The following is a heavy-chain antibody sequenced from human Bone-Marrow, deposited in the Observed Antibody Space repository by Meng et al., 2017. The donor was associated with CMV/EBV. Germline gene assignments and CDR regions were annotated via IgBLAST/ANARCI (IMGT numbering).Heavy chain of an antibody. CDR1: GFTFSSYE. J-gene: IGHJ6*02. CDR2: ISSSGSTI. D-gene: IGHD2-8*01. CDR3: ARGGPCSNGVCSDYGMDV. V-gene: IGHV3-48*03. Sequence: GESLKISCAASGFTFSSYEMNWVRQAPGKGLEWVSYISSSGSTIYYADSVKGRFTISRDNAKNSLYLQKNSLRAEDTAIYYCARGGPCSNGVCSDYGMDVWGQGTTVTVSS.